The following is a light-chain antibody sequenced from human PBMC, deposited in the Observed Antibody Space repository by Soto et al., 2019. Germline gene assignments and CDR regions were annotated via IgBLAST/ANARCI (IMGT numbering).Light chain of an antibody. CDR1: SSNIGNHY. Sequence: QSVLTQPPSVSAAPGQKVTISCSGSSSNIGNHYVSWYQQLPGTAPKLLIYENNKRPSGIPDRFSGSKYGTSATLGITGLQTGDEDDDYCGTWDSCLSAWVFGGGTKLTVL. CDR2: ENN. J-gene: IGLJ3*02. V-gene: IGLV1-51*02. CDR3: GTWDSCLSAWV.